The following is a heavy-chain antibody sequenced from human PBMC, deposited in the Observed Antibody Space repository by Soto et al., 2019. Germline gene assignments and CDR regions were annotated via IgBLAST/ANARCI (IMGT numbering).Heavy chain of an antibody. CDR1: GDTFSSYA. J-gene: IGHJ6*02. D-gene: IGHD3-22*01. CDR3: ARDGSGYRSRASPMDV. V-gene: IGHV1-69*13. Sequence: ASVKVSCKASGDTFSSYAISWVRQAPGQGLEWMGGIIPIFGTANYAQKFQGRVTITADESTSTAYMELSSLRSEDTAGYYCARDGSGYRSRASPMDVWGQGTTVTVSS. CDR2: IIPIFGTA.